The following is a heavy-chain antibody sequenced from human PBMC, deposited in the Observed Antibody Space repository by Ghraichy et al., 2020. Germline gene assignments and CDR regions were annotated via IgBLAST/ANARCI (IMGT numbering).Heavy chain of an antibody. CDR3: AKSPIDLKNDYDSWDWFDP. D-gene: IGHD3-22*01. V-gene: IGHV3-23*01. CDR1: GFTFTSYA. Sequence: GGSLRLSCAASGFTFTSYAMSWVRQAPGKGLEWVSTISGSGGSTYYADSVKGRFTISRDNSKNTLYLQMNSLRAEDTAVYYCAKSPIDLKNDYDSWDWFDPWGQGTLVTVSS. J-gene: IGHJ5*02. CDR2: ISGSGGST.